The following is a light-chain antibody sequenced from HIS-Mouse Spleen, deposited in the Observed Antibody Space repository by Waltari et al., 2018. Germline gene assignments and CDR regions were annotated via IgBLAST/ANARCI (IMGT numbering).Light chain of an antibody. V-gene: IGKV1-39*01. CDR3: QQSYSTPIT. CDR2: AAS. CDR1: QSISSY. J-gene: IGKJ5*01. Sequence: DIQMTQSPSSLSASVGDRVTITCRASQSISSYLNCYQQKPGKAPKLLIYAASSLQSGVPSRFSGSGSGTDFTLTISSLQPEDFATYYCQQSYSTPITFGQGTRLEIK.